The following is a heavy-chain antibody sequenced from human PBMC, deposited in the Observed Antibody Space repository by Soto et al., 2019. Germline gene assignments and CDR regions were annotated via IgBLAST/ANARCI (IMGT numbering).Heavy chain of an antibody. Sequence: TSETLSLTCTVSGGSISSSSYYWGWIRQPPGKGLEWIGSIYYSGSTYYNPSLKSRVTISVDTSKNQFSLKLSSVTAADTAVYYCASATLIVPAAIIHYYYYYMDVWGKGTTVTVSS. V-gene: IGHV4-39*01. CDR1: GGSISSSSYY. D-gene: IGHD2-2*01. CDR2: IYYSGST. CDR3: ASATLIVPAAIIHYYYYYMDV. J-gene: IGHJ6*03.